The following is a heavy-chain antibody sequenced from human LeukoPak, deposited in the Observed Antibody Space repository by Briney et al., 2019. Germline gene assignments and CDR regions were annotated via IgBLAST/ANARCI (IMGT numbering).Heavy chain of an antibody. CDR1: GFTFSSYA. V-gene: IGHV3-23*01. D-gene: IGHD3-22*01. J-gene: IGHJ4*01. CDR2: ISGSGGST. Sequence: GGSLRLSCAASGFTFSSYAMSWVRQAPGKGLEWVSAISGSGGSTYYADSVKGRFTISRDNSKNTLYLQMNSLRAEDTAVYYCAKGSERRRAIVVVITDIDYWGRGTMVTVSS. CDR3: AKGSERRRAIVVVITDIDY.